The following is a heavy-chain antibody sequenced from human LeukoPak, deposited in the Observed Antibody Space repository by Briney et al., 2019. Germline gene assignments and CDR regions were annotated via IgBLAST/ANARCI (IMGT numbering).Heavy chain of an antibody. D-gene: IGHD3-22*01. CDR1: GFTFSSYS. CDR3: ARVTGDTSSYRPCNY. CDR2: INQDGSEK. Sequence: GGSLRLSCAASGFTFSSYSMNWVRQAPGKGLEWVANINQDGSEKYYVDSVKGRFTISRDNAKNSLYLQMNSLRAEDTAMYYCARVTGDTSSYRPCNYWGQGTLVTVSS. J-gene: IGHJ4*02. V-gene: IGHV3-7*01.